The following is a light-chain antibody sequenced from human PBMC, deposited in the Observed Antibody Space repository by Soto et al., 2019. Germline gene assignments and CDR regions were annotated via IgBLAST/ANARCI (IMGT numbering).Light chain of an antibody. V-gene: IGKV1-33*01. CDR3: QQRYNWPRT. J-gene: IGKJ1*01. Sequence: DIQMTQSPSALSASVGDRVTITCQASQDISNYLNWYHQKPGKAPKLLIYDASNLESGVPARFSGSGSGTDFTLTISSLEPEDFAVYYCQQRYNWPRTFGQGTKVDIK. CDR1: QDISNY. CDR2: DAS.